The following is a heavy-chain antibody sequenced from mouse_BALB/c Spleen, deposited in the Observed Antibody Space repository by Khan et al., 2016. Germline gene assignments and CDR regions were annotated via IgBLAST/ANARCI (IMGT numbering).Heavy chain of an antibody. D-gene: IGHD1-1*01. V-gene: IGHV4-1*02. Sequence: EVQLLESGGGLVQPGGSLKLSCAASGFDFSRYWMSWVRQAPGKGLEWIGEINPDSSTINYTPSLKDKFIISRDNAKNTLYLQMSKVICEDTALYYCARAGYYGYLAYWGQGTLVTVSA. J-gene: IGHJ3*01. CDR2: INPDSSTI. CDR1: GFDFSRYW. CDR3: ARAGYYGYLAY.